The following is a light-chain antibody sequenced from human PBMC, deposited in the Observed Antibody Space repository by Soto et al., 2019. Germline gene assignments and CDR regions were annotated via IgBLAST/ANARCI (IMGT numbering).Light chain of an antibody. CDR2: GVT. J-gene: IGLJ1*01. CDR1: STNVGGYAY. Sequence: QSALTQPPSASGAPGQRVTISCTGTSTNVGGYAYVSWYQQHPGKAPKLVIYGVTKRPSGVPDRFSGSKSGNTASLTVAVLQAEDEADYYCISYAGNSILLFGTGTKLTVL. CDR3: ISYAGNSILL. V-gene: IGLV2-8*01.